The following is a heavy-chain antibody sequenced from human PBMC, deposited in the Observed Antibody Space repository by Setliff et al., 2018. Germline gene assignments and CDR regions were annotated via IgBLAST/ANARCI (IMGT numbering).Heavy chain of an antibody. J-gene: IGHJ4*02. D-gene: IGHD2-15*01. V-gene: IGHV3-7*03. CDR1: GFTFSSYW. CDR2: IKQDGSEK. CDR3: AKGVLEYCSGGRCYHFDY. Sequence: LRLSCAASGFTFSSYWMSWVRQAPGKGLEWVANIKQDGSEKYYVDSVKGRFTISRDNAKNSLYLQMNSLRAEDTAVYYCAKGVLEYCSGGRCYHFDYWGQGTLVTVSS.